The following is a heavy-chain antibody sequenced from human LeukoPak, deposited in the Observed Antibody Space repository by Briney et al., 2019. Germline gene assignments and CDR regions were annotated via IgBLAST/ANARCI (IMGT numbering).Heavy chain of an antibody. CDR2: IYHSGTT. D-gene: IGHD3-10*01. Sequence: SETLSLTCTVSGYSISSGYCWGWIRQPPGKGLEWIGYIYHSGTTYYNPSLKSRVTISVDRSKNQFSLKLNSVTAADTAVYYCARVREYYYGSGSLYYFDYWGQGTLVTVSS. V-gene: IGHV4-38-2*02. CDR1: GYSISSGYC. CDR3: ARVREYYYGSGSLYYFDY. J-gene: IGHJ4*02.